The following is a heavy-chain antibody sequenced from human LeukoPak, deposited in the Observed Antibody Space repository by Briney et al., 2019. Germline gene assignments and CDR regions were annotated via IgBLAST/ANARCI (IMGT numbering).Heavy chain of an antibody. CDR3: AKDHDIVAARRFDY. CDR1: GFTFTDAW. CDR2: ISGSGGST. Sequence: GGSLRLSCAASGFTFTDAWMNWVRQAPGKGLEWVSAISGSGGSTYYADSVKGRFTISRDNSKNTLYLQMNSLRAEDTAVYYCAKDHDIVAARRFDYWGQGTLVTVSS. D-gene: IGHD1-26*01. J-gene: IGHJ4*02. V-gene: IGHV3-23*01.